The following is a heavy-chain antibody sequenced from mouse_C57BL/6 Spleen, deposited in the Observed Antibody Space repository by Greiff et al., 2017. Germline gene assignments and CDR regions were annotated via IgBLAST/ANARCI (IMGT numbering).Heavy chain of an antibody. CDR3: ARQGEPGRRGNYAMDY. V-gene: IGHV5-9*01. J-gene: IGHJ4*01. CDR1: GFTFSSYT. CDR2: ISGGGGNT. Sequence: EVKLVESGGGLVKPGGSLKLSCAASGFTFSSYTMSWVRQTPEKRLEWVATISGGGGNTYYPDSVKGRFTISRDNAKNTLYLQMSSLRSEDTALYYCARQGEPGRRGNYAMDYWGQGTSVTVSS. D-gene: IGHD4-1*01.